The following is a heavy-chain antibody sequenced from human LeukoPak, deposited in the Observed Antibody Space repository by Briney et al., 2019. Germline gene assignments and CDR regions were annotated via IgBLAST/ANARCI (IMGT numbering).Heavy chain of an antibody. Sequence: RASVKVSCKVSGYTLTELSMHWVRQAPGEGLEWMGGFDPEDGETIYAQKFQGRVTMTEDTSTDTAYMELSSLRSEDTAVYYCATENPPRITGTTHYYMDVWGKGTTVTVSS. V-gene: IGHV1-24*01. D-gene: IGHD1-7*01. CDR3: ATENPPRITGTTHYYMDV. CDR2: FDPEDGET. J-gene: IGHJ6*03. CDR1: GYTLTELS.